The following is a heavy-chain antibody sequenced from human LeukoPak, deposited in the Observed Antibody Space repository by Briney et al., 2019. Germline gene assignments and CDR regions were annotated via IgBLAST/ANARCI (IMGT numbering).Heavy chain of an antibody. D-gene: IGHD6-13*01. CDR3: ARDVAAAGSNYFDY. CDR1: GFTFSSYG. V-gene: IGHV3-33*01. J-gene: IGHJ4*02. Sequence: HPGRSLRLSCAASGFTFSSYGMHWVRQAPGKGLEWVAVIWYDGRNRYYADSVKGRFTISRDNSKNTLYLQTNSLRAEDTAVYYCARDVAAAGSNYFDYWGQGTLVTVSS. CDR2: IWYDGRNR.